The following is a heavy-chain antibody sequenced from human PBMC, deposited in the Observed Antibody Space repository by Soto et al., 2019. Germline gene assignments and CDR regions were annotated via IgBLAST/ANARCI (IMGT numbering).Heavy chain of an antibody. V-gene: IGHV3-53*01. CDR3: ASQSIAARPAYYYYGMDV. Sequence: GGSLRLSCAASGFTVSSNYMSWVRQAPGKGLEWVSVIYSGGSTYYADSVKGRFTISRDNSKNTLYLQMNSLRAEDTAVYYCASQSIAARPAYYYYGMDVWGQGTTVTVSS. D-gene: IGHD6-6*01. CDR2: IYSGGST. J-gene: IGHJ6*02. CDR1: GFTVSSNY.